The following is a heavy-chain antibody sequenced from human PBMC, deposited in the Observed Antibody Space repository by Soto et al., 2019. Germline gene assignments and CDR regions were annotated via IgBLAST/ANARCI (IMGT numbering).Heavy chain of an antibody. V-gene: IGHV3-23*01. J-gene: IGHJ4*02. CDR1: GFTFSSYA. CDR3: AKALGYCSDTSCFAFDF. D-gene: IGHD2-2*01. Sequence: GGSLRLSCAASGFTFSSYAMNWVRQTPGKGLEWVSTMSGSGGYIYYADSVKGRFTNSRDNSKNTLYLQMNSLKAEDTAVYYCAKALGYCSDTSCFAFDFWGQGTPVTVSS. CDR2: MSGSGGYI.